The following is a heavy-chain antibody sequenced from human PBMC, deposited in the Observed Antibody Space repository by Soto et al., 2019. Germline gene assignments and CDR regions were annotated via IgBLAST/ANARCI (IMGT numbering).Heavy chain of an antibody. Sequence: GGSLRLSCAVSGFSVSSTHMAWVRQAPGKGLEWVSLMYYGGSTYFTDSVEGRFTISRDNSKNTVYLQMHSLRAEDTAQYYCARAPGGSNWIYWYFDLWGRGTLVTVSS. J-gene: IGHJ2*01. CDR2: MYYGGST. D-gene: IGHD1-26*01. V-gene: IGHV3-53*01. CDR3: ARAPGGSNWIYWYFDL. CDR1: GFSVSSTH.